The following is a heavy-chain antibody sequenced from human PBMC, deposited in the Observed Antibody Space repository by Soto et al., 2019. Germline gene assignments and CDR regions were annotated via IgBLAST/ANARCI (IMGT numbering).Heavy chain of an antibody. J-gene: IGHJ5*02. D-gene: IGHD3-10*01. CDR3: ASQSITMVRGVIVVWFDP. Sequence: ETLALTCTVSGASISSSSYYWGWIRQPPGKGLEWIGSIYYYNPSLKSRVTISVDTSKNQFSLKLSSVTAADTAVYYCASQSITMVRGVIVVWFDPWGQGTPVTVYS. CDR2: IY. V-gene: IGHV4-39*01. CDR1: GASISSSSYY.